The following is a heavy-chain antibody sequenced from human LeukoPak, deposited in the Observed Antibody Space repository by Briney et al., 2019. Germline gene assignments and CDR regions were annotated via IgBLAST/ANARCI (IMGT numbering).Heavy chain of an antibody. Sequence: GGSLRLSCAASGFTFTTYAMHWVRQAPGKGLEYVSAISTNGDSTYYADSVKGRFTISRDNSKNTLYLQMNSLRAEDTAVYYCASLGESRGDYYFDYWGQGTLVTVSS. CDR1: GFTFTTYA. V-gene: IGHV3-64*02. D-gene: IGHD3-10*01. J-gene: IGHJ4*02. CDR2: ISTNGDST. CDR3: ASLGESRGDYYFDY.